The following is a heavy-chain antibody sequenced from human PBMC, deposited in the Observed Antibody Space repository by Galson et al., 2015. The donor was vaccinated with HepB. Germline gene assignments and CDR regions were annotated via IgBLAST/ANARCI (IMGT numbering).Heavy chain of an antibody. V-gene: IGHV3-23*01. CDR1: GLTFSSYA. D-gene: IGHD3-9*01. CDR3: AKALPVRGYDILTAGMLGWFDP. J-gene: IGHJ5*02. CDR2: ISGSGGST. Sequence: SLRLSCAASGLTFSSYAMRWVRQAPGKGLEWVSAISGSGGSTYYADSVKGRFTISRDNSKNTLYLQMNSLRAEDTAVYYCAKALPVRGYDILTAGMLGWFDPWGQGTLVTVSS.